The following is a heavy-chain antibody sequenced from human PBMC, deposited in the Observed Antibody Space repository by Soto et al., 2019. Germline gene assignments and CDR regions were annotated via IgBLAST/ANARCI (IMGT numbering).Heavy chain of an antibody. Sequence: PPETLSHRYTVSGGSIRSVGYYWSWIRQPPGKGLEWIGYIYYSGSTYYNPSLKSRVTISVDTSKNQFSLKLSSVTAADTAVYYCARAADWFDPWGQGTPVT. CDR1: GGSIRSVGYY. V-gene: IGHV4-30-4*01. CDR3: ARAADWFDP. CDR2: IYYSGST. J-gene: IGHJ5*02.